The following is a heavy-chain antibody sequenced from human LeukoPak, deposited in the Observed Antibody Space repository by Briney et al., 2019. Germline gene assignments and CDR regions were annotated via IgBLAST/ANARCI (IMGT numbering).Heavy chain of an antibody. CDR1: GVSISTYY. Sequence: SETLSLTCSVSGVSISTYYWIWIRQPPAKGLEWMGFFSYSGSTKYNPSLESRVTMSVDTSKNQFSLKLSSVTAADTAVYYCARMYSGTSYYFDYWGQGILVTVSS. CDR2: FSYSGST. CDR3: ARMYSGTSYYFDY. V-gene: IGHV4-59*01. D-gene: IGHD1-26*01. J-gene: IGHJ4*02.